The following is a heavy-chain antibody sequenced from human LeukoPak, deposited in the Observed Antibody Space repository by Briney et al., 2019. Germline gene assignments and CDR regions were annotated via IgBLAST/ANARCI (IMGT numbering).Heavy chain of an antibody. D-gene: IGHD6-19*01. Sequence: GGSLRLSCAASGFTFSDYYMSWIRQAPGKGLEWVSYIGSSGSTIYYADSVKGRFTISRDNAKNSLYLQMNSLRAEDTAVYYCARDKKQWLGLYYYYYYMDVWGKGTTVTVSS. CDR2: IGSSGSTI. V-gene: IGHV3-11*04. CDR3: ARDKKQWLGLYYYYYYMDV. J-gene: IGHJ6*03. CDR1: GFTFSDYY.